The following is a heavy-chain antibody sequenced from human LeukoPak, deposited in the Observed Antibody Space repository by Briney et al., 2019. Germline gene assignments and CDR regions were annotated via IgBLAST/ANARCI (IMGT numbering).Heavy chain of an antibody. J-gene: IGHJ4*02. D-gene: IGHD1-26*01. CDR3: ARPLTRGGTYYV. V-gene: IGHV4-39*01. CDR2: VYYDGSA. CDR1: GDSIRSSIYY. Sequence: SETLSLTCGVSGDSIRSSIYYWGWIRQPPGKGLEWIGSVYYDGSAYYNPSLKSRVTISVNTSKNQLSLKLSSVTAAGTAVYYCARPLTRGGTYYVWGQGTLVTVSS.